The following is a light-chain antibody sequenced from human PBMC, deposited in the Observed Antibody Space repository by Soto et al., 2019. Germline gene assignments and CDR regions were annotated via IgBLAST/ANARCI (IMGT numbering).Light chain of an antibody. CDR3: QQGT. CDR2: DAS. CDR1: QSASSY. V-gene: IGKV3-11*01. J-gene: IGKJ1*01. Sequence: EIVLTQSPATLSLSPGERATLSCRASQSASSYLAWYQQKPGQAPRLLIYDASSRATGIPDRFSGSGSGTDFTLTISRLEPEDFAVYYCQQGTFGQGTKVDIK.